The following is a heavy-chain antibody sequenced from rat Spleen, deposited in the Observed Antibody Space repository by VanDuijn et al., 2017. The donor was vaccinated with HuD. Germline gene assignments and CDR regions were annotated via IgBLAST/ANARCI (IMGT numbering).Heavy chain of an antibody. D-gene: IGHD5-1*01. CDR1: GFTFSDYY. CDR3: ARHPQLGAFWYFDF. J-gene: IGHJ1*01. CDR2: ISYEGSST. V-gene: IGHV5-22*01. Sequence: EVQLVESGGGLVQPGRSMKLSCAASGFTFSDYYMAWVRQAPKKGLEWVASISYEGSSTYYGDSVKGRFTISRDNAESTLYLHMDSLTSEDTATYYCARHPQLGAFWYFDFWGPGTMVTVSS.